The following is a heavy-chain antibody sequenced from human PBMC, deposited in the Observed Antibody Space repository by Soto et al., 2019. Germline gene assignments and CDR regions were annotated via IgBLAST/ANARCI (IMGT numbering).Heavy chain of an antibody. V-gene: IGHV3-33*01. D-gene: IGHD4-17*01. Sequence: GGSLRLSRAASGFIFSSYGINWVRQAPGKGLEWVAVIWYDGSNKYYADSVKGRFTISRDNSKNTLFLQMNSLRAEDTAVYYCARDPSGYGEFDYWGQGTLVTVSS. CDR1: GFIFSSYG. CDR2: IWYDGSNK. J-gene: IGHJ4*02. CDR3: ARDPSGYGEFDY.